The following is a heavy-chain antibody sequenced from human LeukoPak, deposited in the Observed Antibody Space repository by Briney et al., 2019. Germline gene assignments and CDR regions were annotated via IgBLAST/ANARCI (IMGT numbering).Heavy chain of an antibody. D-gene: IGHD3-22*01. V-gene: IGHV4-61*02. J-gene: IGHJ4*02. CDR2: IYTSGST. CDR1: GGSISSGSYY. CDR3: AREDTMIVYNY. Sequence: PSETLSLTCTVSGGSISSGSYYWSWIRQPAGKGLEWIGRIYTSGSTNYNPSLKSRVTISVDTSKNQFSLKLSSVTAADTAVYYCAREDTMIVYNYWGQGTLLTVSS.